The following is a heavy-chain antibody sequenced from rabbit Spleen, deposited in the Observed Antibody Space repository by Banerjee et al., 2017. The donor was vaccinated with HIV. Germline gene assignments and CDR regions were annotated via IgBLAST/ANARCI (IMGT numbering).Heavy chain of an antibody. CDR3: ARDTGSSFSSYGMDL. D-gene: IGHD8-1*01. V-gene: IGHV1S45*01. CDR2: INSSTGKT. J-gene: IGHJ6*01. CDR1: GFSFSNRYV. Sequence: QEQLEESGGGLVKPEGSLTLTCKSSGFSFSNRYVMCWVRQAPGKGLEWIACINSSTGKTVYASWAKGRFTISKTSSTTVTLQMTSLTVADTATYFCARDTGSSFSSYGMDLWGQGTLVTVS.